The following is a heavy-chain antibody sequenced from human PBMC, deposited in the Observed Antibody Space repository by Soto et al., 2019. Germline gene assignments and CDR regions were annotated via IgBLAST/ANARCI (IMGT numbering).Heavy chain of an antibody. Sequence: QVQLQESGPGLVKPSETLSLTCTVSGGSISSYYWSWIRQPPGKGLEWIGYIHYSGSTKYNPSLKSRVAISVDTSKNQFVLKLSSVTAADSAVYYCARDRGGVASNWFDPWGQGTLVTVSS. CDR1: GGSISSYY. J-gene: IGHJ5*02. CDR2: IHYSGST. CDR3: ARDRGGVASNWFDP. D-gene: IGHD3-10*01. V-gene: IGHV4-59*01.